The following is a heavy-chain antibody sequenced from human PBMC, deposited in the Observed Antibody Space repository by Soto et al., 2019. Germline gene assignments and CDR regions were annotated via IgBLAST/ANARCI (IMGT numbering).Heavy chain of an antibody. CDR2: INHSGST. J-gene: IGHJ4*02. D-gene: IGHD1-26*01. Sequence: LSLTCAVYGGSFSGYYWSWIRQPPGKGLEWIGEINHSGSTNYNPSLKSRVTISVDTSKNQFSLKLSSVTAADTAVYYCARRRLETVGPADYWGQGTLVTVSS. V-gene: IGHV4-34*01. CDR3: ARRRLETVGPADY. CDR1: GGSFSGYY.